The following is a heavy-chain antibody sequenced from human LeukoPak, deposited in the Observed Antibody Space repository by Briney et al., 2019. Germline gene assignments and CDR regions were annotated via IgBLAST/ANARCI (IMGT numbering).Heavy chain of an antibody. Sequence: SETLSLTCTVSGGSLSNYYWSWIRQSPGKGLAWMGYMYYSGGTNYNPSLKSRVTISVDTSKNQFSLKLTSVTAADTAVYYCARVRRYSGRSDVFDIWGQGTMVTVSS. CDR1: GGSLSNYY. V-gene: IGHV4-59*01. J-gene: IGHJ3*02. CDR3: ARVRRYSGRSDVFDI. D-gene: IGHD1-26*01. CDR2: MYYSGGT.